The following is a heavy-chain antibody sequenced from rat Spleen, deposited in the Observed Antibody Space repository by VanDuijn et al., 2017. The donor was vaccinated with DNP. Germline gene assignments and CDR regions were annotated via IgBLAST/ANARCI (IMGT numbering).Heavy chain of an antibody. Sequence: EAQLVETGGDLVQPGRSLKLSCVASGFTFRNYWMYWIRQAPGRGLEWIASINTDGGRTYHSVSVQGRFTISRDNAKNTIFLQMNSLRSEDTATYFCAREDYSVTFAYWGQGTLVTVSS. J-gene: IGHJ3*01. CDR2: INTDGGRT. D-gene: IGHD1-7*01. CDR3: AREDYSVTFAY. V-gene: IGHV5-58*01. CDR1: GFTFRNYW.